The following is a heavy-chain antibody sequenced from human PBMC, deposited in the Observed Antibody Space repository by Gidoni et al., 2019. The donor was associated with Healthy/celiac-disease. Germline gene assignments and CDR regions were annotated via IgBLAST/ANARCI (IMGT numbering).Heavy chain of an antibody. CDR3: ATLAPSSSTSHMRNWFDP. J-gene: IGHJ5*02. D-gene: IGHD2-2*01. Sequence: PGKGLEWMGLVDPEDGETIYAEKFQGRVTITADKSTDTAYMELSSLRSEDTAVYYCATLAPSSSTSHMRNWFDPWGQGTMVTVSS. CDR2: VDPEDGET. V-gene: IGHV1-69-2*01.